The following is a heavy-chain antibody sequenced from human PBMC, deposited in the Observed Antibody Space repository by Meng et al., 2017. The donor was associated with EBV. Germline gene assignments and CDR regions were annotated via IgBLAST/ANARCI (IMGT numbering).Heavy chain of an antibody. CDR3: ARSGATIFGVVIPTYYFDY. J-gene: IGHJ4*02. CDR1: GYTFTSYA. V-gene: IGHV1-3*01. CDR2: INAGNGNT. D-gene: IGHD3-3*01. Sequence: HVQCWQSGAWVKKPGASVKVSCKASGYTFTSYAMHWVRQAPGQRLEWMGWINAGNGNTKYSQKFQGRVTITRDTSASTAYMELSSLRSEDTAVYYCARSGATIFGVVIPTYYFDYWGQGTLVTVSS.